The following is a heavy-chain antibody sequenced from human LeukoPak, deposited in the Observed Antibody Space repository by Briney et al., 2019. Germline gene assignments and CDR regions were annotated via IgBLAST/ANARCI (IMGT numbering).Heavy chain of an antibody. CDR1: GFSFSAYG. Sequence: GGSLRLSCTASGFSFSAYGMHWVRQAPGKGLEWVAVIWYDGSSQYYADSVKGRFTISRDNSKNTLFLQMSSLRAEDTAVYYCARDPTQYTTAWYSDYWGQGTLVTVSS. CDR2: IWYDGSSQ. D-gene: IGHD2/OR15-2a*01. CDR3: ARDPTQYTTAWYSDY. J-gene: IGHJ4*02. V-gene: IGHV3-33*01.